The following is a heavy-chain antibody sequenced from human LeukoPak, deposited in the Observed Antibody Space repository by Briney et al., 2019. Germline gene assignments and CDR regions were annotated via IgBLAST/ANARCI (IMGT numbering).Heavy chain of an antibody. CDR1: GYTFTGYY. D-gene: IGHD3-10*01. V-gene: IGHV1-2*02. J-gene: IGHJ3*02. Sequence: RASVKVSCKASGYTFTGYYMHWVRQAPGDGLEWMGWINPKSHGTKYEQKFQGRVTMTRDTSISTAYMELSRLRADDTAVYYCARGRLRGPDAFDIWGQGTMVTVSS. CDR3: ARGRLRGPDAFDI. CDR2: INPKSHGT.